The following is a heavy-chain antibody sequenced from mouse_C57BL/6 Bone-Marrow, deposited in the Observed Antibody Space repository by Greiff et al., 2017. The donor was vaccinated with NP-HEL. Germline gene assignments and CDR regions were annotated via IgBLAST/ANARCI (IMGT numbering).Heavy chain of an antibody. J-gene: IGHJ2*01. V-gene: IGHV7-1*01. CDR1: GFTFSDFY. D-gene: IGHD2-4*01. CDR3: ARDAGLLGSYDYVYFDY. CDR2: SRNKANDYTT. Sequence: EVKLVESGGGLVQSGRSLRLSCATSGFTFSDFYMEWVRQAPGKGLEWIAASRNKANDYTTEYSASVKGRFIVSRDTSQSILYLQMNALRAEDTAIYYCARDAGLLGSYDYVYFDYWGQGTTLTVSS.